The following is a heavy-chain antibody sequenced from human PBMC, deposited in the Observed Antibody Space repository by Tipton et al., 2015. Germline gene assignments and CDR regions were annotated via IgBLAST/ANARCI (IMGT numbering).Heavy chain of an antibody. V-gene: IGHV3-23*01. CDR1: GFTFSSYA. J-gene: IGHJ4*02. D-gene: IGHD1-26*01. CDR3: ARRDYIVGGPVDY. Sequence: SLRLSCAASGFTFSSYAMSWVRQAPGKGLEWVSGISVSGVSTYYADSVKGRFTISRDDSKNTLYLQMNSLTVADTAVYFCARRDYIVGGPVDYWGQGSLVTVSS. CDR2: ISVSGVST.